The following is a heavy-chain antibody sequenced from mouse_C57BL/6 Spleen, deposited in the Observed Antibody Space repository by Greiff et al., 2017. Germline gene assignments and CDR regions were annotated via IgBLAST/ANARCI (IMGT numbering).Heavy chain of an antibody. CDR2: IYPGDGDT. V-gene: IGHV1-80*01. CDR1: GYAFSSYW. Sequence: QVQLQQSGAELVKPGASVKISCKASGYAFSSYWMNWVKQRPGTGLEWIGQIYPGDGDTNYNGKFKGKATLAADKSSSTAYMQLSSLTSEYSAVYFCATPIYYGSSYGDYWGQGTTLTVSS. CDR3: ATPIYYGSSYGDY. J-gene: IGHJ2*01. D-gene: IGHD1-1*01.